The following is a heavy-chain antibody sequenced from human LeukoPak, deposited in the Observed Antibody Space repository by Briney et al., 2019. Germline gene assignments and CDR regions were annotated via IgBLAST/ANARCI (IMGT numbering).Heavy chain of an antibody. D-gene: IGHD2/OR15-2a*01. J-gene: IGHJ3*02. CDR3: AKDISRIVDAFDI. V-gene: IGHV3-30*18. Sequence: PGGSLRLSCAASGFTFSSYGMHWVRQAPGKGLEWVAVISYDGSNKYYADSVKGRFTISRDNSKNTLYLQMNSLRAEDTAVYYCAKDISRIVDAFDIWGQGTMVTVSS. CDR2: ISYDGSNK. CDR1: GFTFSSYG.